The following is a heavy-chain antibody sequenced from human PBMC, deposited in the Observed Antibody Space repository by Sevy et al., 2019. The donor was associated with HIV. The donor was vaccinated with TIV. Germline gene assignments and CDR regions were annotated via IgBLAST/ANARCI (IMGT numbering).Heavy chain of an antibody. CDR1: RFTFSDYY. Sequence: GGSLRLSCVASRFTFSDYYMSWIRQAPGKGLEWVSYISSGGSTIYYADSVKGRFAISRDNAKNSLYLQMNSLRAEDTAVYYCARDMSAYTRNWNHEDSDAFDIWGQGTSVTVSS. D-gene: IGHD1-1*01. V-gene: IGHV3-11*01. CDR2: ISSGGSTI. CDR3: ARDMSAYTRNWNHEDSDAFDI. J-gene: IGHJ3*02.